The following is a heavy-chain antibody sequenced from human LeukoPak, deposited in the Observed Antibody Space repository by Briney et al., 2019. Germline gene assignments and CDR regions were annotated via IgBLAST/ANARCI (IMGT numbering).Heavy chain of an antibody. V-gene: IGHV3-23*01. CDR3: AKHYYDSSSPDAFDF. CDR1: GFTFSSYA. CDR2: ISGSGGST. D-gene: IGHD3-22*01. Sequence: GGSLRLSCAASGFTFSSYAMSWVRQAPGKGLEWVSAISGSGGSTYYADSVKGRFTISRDNSKNTLYLQMNSLRAEDTAVYYCAKHYYDSSSPDAFDFWGQGTMVTVSS. J-gene: IGHJ3*01.